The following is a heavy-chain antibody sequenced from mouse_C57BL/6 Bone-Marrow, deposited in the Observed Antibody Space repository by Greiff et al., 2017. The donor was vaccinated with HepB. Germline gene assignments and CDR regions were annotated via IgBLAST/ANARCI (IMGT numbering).Heavy chain of an antibody. CDR3: AGLSYYAMDY. V-gene: IGHV3-6*01. CDR1: GYSITSGYY. J-gene: IGHJ4*01. CDR2: ISYDGSN. Sequence: EVKLMESGPGLVKPSQSLSLTCSVTGYSITSGYYWNWIRQFPGNKLEWMGYISYDGSNNYNPSLKNRISITRDTSKNQFFLKLNSVTTEDTATYYCAGLSYYAMDYWGQGTSVTVSS.